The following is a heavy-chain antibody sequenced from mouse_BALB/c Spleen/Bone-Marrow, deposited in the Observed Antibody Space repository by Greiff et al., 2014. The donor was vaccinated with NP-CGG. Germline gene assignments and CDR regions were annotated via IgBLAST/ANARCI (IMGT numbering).Heavy chain of an antibody. CDR3: ARSLMIRGAMDY. D-gene: IGHD2-4*01. CDR1: DSNIKDTY. V-gene: IGHV14-3*02. Sequence: VQLQQSGAELVKPGASVMLSCTPSDSNIKDTYMHWVKQRPEQGLEWIGRIDPANGNTKSDPKFQDKATITADTSSNTAYLQLSSLTSEDTAVYYCARSLMIRGAMDYWGQGTSVTVSS. J-gene: IGHJ4*01. CDR2: IDPANGNT.